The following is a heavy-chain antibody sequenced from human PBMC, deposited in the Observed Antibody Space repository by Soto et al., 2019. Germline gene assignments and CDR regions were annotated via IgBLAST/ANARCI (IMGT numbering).Heavy chain of an antibody. D-gene: IGHD2-21*02. CDR1: GYTFTSYG. V-gene: IGHV1-18*01. CDR2: ISAYNGNT. CDR3: ARLGAPLYYGGDCYYYYYYGMDV. Sequence: ASVKVSCKASGYTFTSYGISWVRQAPGQGLEWMGWISAYNGNTNYAQKLQGRVTMTTDTSTSTAYMELRSLRSADTAVYYCARLGAPLYYGGDCYYYYYYGMDVWGQGTTVTVSS. J-gene: IGHJ6*02.